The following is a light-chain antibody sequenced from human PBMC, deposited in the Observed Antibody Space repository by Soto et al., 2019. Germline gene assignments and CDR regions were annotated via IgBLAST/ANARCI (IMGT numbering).Light chain of an antibody. CDR3: QQYNDWPPLT. J-gene: IGKJ4*01. Sequence: EIVMAQSPATPSVSPGERATLSCRASQSVNINLAWYQQKPGQAPRLLIYGTSTRATGVPARFSGSGSGTEFTLTIRNLQSEDFAVYYCQQYNDWPPLTFGGGTTVDIK. CDR2: GTS. V-gene: IGKV3-15*01. CDR1: QSVNIN.